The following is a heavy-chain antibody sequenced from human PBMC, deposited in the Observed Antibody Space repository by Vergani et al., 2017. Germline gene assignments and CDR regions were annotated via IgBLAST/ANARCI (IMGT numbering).Heavy chain of an antibody. Sequence: EVQLVQSGAEVKKPGESLMISCKGSGYSFTSYWIGWVRQMPGKGLEWMGIIYPGDSDTRYSPSFQGQVTISADKSISTAYLQWSSLKASDTAMYYCARLTRXIVVVPAAIGWFDPWGQGTLVTVSS. CDR3: ARLTRXIVVVPAAIGWFDP. CDR2: IYPGDSDT. CDR1: GYSFTSYW. D-gene: IGHD2-2*02. J-gene: IGHJ5*02. V-gene: IGHV5-51*03.